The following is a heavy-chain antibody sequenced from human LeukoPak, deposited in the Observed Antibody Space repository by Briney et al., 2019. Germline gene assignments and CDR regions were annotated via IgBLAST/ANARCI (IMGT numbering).Heavy chain of an antibody. CDR3: ARDYYDGAATNWFDP. CDR1: GYTFTGYY. D-gene: IGHD3-3*01. CDR2: INPNSGGA. V-gene: IGHV1-2*02. J-gene: IGHJ5*02. Sequence: ASVEVSCKASGYTFTGYYMHWVRQAPGQGLEWMGWINPNSGGANYAQKFQGRVTMTRGTSISTAYMELSRLRYDDMAVYYCARDYYDGAATNWFDPWGQGTLVTVSS.